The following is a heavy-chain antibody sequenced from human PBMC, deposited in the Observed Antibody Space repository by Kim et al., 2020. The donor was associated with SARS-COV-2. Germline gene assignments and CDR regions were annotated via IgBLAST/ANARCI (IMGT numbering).Heavy chain of an antibody. J-gene: IGHJ5*02. D-gene: IGHD6-13*01. CDR2: ISWNSGSI. CDR3: AKASGSWYSRGRGILTPNWFDP. V-gene: IGHV3-9*01. CDR1: GFTFDDYA. Sequence: GGSLRLSCAASGFTFDDYAMHWVRQTPGKGLEWVSGISWNSGSIGYADSVKGRFTISRDNAKNSLYLQMNSLRAEDTALYYCAKASGSWYSRGRGILTPNWFDPWGQGTLVTVSS.